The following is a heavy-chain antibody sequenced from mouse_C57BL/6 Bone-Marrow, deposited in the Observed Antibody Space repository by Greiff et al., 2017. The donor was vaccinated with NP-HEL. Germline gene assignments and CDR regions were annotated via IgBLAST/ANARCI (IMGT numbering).Heavy chain of an antibody. CDR2: IDPEDGET. D-gene: IGHD1-1*01. Sequence: VQLKESGAELVKPGASVKLSCTASGFNIKDYYMHWVKQRTEQGLEWIGRIDPEDGETKYAPKFQGKATITADPSSNTAYLQLSSLTTEDPAVYYCAPYYGSSYDYWGQGTTLTVSS. V-gene: IGHV14-2*01. CDR3: APYYGSSYDY. J-gene: IGHJ2*01. CDR1: GFNIKDYY.